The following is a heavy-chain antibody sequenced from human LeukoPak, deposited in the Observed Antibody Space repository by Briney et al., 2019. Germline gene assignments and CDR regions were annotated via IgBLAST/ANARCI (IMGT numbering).Heavy chain of an antibody. J-gene: IGHJ4*02. CDR3: ARYCSSTSCSEGFDY. CDR2: IYHSGST. CDR1: GGSISSGGYS. Sequence: SETLSLTCAVSGGSISSGGYSWSWIRQPPGTGLEWLGYIYHSGSTYYNPSLKSRVTISVDRSKNQFSLKLSSVTAADTAVYYCARYCSSTSCSEGFDYWGQGTLVTVSS. V-gene: IGHV4-30-2*01. D-gene: IGHD2-2*01.